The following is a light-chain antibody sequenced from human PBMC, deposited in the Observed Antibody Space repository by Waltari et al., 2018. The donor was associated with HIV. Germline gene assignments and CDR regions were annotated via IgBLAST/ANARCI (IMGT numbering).Light chain of an antibody. CDR3: VGWDSRLRGYV. J-gene: IGLJ1*01. Sequence: QSVLTQPPSASGAPGQRVTISCSGSSSNIENDNVYWYQKVPGAAPKLLIYKDTQVPSGVRDRFSGSKSGTSASRAIGGLRSDDEADYYCVGWDSRLRGYVFGAGTKVTVL. CDR1: SSNIENDN. CDR2: KDT. V-gene: IGLV1-47*01.